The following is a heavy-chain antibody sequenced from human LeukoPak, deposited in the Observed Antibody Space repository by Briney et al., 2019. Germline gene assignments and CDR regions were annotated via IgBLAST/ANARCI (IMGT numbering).Heavy chain of an antibody. Sequence: GGSLRLSCAASGFTFRNHWMTWVRQAPGKGLEWVSGISWNSGSIGYADSVKGRFTISRDNAKNSLYLQMNSLRSEDTALYYCAKGMTPGIAAAGTGYWGQGTLVTVSS. D-gene: IGHD6-13*01. CDR2: ISWNSGSI. CDR1: GFTFRNHW. V-gene: IGHV3-9*01. J-gene: IGHJ4*02. CDR3: AKGMTPGIAAAGTGY.